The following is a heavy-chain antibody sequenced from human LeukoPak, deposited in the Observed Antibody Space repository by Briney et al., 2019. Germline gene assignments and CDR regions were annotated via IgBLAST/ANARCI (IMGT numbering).Heavy chain of an antibody. V-gene: IGHV3-7*01. CDR1: GFTFSSYW. D-gene: IGHD4-17*01. J-gene: IGHJ2*01. CDR2: IKQDGSEK. Sequence: GGSLRLSCAASGFTFSSYWMSWVRQAPGKGLEWVANIKQDGSEKYYVDSVKGRFTISRDNAKNSLYLQMNSLRAEDTAVYYCARGGGEVYDYGEYWYFDLWGRGTLVTVSS. CDR3: ARGGGEVYDYGEYWYFDL.